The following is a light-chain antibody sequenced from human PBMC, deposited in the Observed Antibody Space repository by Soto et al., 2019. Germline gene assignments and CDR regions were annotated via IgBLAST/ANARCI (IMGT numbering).Light chain of an antibody. V-gene: IGKV1-5*03. CDR1: HSISSW. J-gene: IGKJ1*01. CDR3: QQYNIYSPWA. CDR2: KAA. Sequence: DIQMTQSPSTLSASVGDRVTITCRASHSISSWLAWYQQKPGKAPKLLIYKAASLESGVPSRFSGSGPGTEFTLTISGLQPDDFATYHCQQYNIYSPWALGQGTKVEI.